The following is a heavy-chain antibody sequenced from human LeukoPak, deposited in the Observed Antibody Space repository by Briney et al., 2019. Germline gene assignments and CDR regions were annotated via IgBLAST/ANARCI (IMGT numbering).Heavy chain of an antibody. Sequence: SGGSLRLSCAASGFTFSSYAMSWVRQAPGKGLECVSAISGSGGSTYYADSVKGRFTISRDNSKNTLYLQMNSLRAEDTAVYYCANCGQWLVHSAPYGYWGQGTLVTVSS. V-gene: IGHV3-23*01. J-gene: IGHJ4*02. CDR2: ISGSGGST. CDR3: ANCGQWLVHSAPYGY. CDR1: GFTFSSYA. D-gene: IGHD6-19*01.